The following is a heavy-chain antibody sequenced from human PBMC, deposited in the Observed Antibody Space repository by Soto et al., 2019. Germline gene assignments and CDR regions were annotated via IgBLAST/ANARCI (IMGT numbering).Heavy chain of an antibody. D-gene: IGHD6-13*01. J-gene: IGHJ4*02. CDR2: ISWNSGSI. CDR1: GFTFDDYA. Sequence: EVQLVESGGGLVQPGRSLRLSCAASGFTFDDYAMHWVRQAPGKGLEWVSGISWNSGSIGYADSVKGRFTISRDNAKNSLYLQMHSLRAEDTALYYCAKDTFLRYEAAAGTGCMDYWGQGTLVTVSS. CDR3: AKDTFLRYEAAAGTGCMDY. V-gene: IGHV3-9*01.